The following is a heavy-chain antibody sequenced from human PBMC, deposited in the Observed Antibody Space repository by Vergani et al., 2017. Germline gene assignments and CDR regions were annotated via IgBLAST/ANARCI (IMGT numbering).Heavy chain of an antibody. CDR3: VYRITVCRTTGCFWSFYYDYYMDV. V-gene: IGHV2-5*04. D-gene: IGHD2-2*01. J-gene: IGHJ6*03. CDR1: GFSLNTCGVS. Sequence: QITLKESGPTLVKPTQTLTLTCTFSGFSLNTCGVSVAWIRQPPGKALDWLALIYWNDDQHYSPSLNNRVIITKDTSKNQVVLTMTNMDYVDTGTYYCVYRITVCRTTGCFWSFYYDYYMDVWGKGTTGTGSS. CDR2: IYWNDDQ.